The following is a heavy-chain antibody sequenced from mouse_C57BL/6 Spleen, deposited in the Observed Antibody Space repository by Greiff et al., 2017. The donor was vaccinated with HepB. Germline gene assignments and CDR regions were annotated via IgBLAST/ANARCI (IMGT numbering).Heavy chain of an antibody. CDR2: ISDGGSYT. CDR3: ARVADGLAY. Sequence: EVKLVESGGGLVKPGGSLKLSCAASGFTFSSYAMSWVRQTPEKRLEWVATISDGGSYTYYPDNVKGRFTISRDNAKNNLYLQMSHLKSEDTAMYYCARVADGLAYWGQGTLVTVSA. V-gene: IGHV5-4*03. D-gene: IGHD2-3*01. CDR1: GFTFSSYA. J-gene: IGHJ3*01.